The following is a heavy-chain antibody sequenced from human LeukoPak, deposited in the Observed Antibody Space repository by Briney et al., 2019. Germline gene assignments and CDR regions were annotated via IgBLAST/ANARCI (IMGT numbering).Heavy chain of an antibody. Sequence: ASVKVSCKASGYTFTSYYMHWVRQAPGQGLERMGIINPSGGSTSYAQKFQGRVTMTRDTSTSTVYMELSSLRSEDTAVYYCAREAWESAVAGYYYYYGMDVWGQGTTVTVSS. CDR2: INPSGGST. J-gene: IGHJ6*02. CDR1: GYTFTSYY. CDR3: AREAWESAVAGYYYYYGMDV. D-gene: IGHD6-19*01. V-gene: IGHV1-46*01.